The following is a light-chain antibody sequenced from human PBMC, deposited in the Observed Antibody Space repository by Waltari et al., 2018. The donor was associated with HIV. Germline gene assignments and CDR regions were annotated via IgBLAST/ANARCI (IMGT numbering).Light chain of an antibody. CDR1: QSVTSNY. Sequence: EIVLTQSPGTLSLSPGERAALSCRASQSVTSNYLAWYQQKPGRAPRLLISGASNRASGIPERFIGSRAMTYFPLTISRLEPQDFAVYYCQQYGTSQWTFGRGTRVEI. J-gene: IGKJ1*01. CDR3: QQYGTSQWT. V-gene: IGKV3-20*01. CDR2: GAS.